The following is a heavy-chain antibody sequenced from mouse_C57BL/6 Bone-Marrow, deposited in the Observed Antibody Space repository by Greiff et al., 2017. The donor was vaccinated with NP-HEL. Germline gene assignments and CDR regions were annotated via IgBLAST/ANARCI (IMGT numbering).Heavy chain of an antibody. Sequence: QVQLQQPGAELVKPGASVKVSCKASGYTFTSYWLHWVKQRPGQGLEWIGRIHPNSGGTKYNEKFKSKATLTVDKPSSTAYMQLSSLTSEDSAVYYCARGGYDYLVMDYWGQGTSVTVSS. J-gene: IGHJ4*01. V-gene: IGHV1-72*01. CDR1: GYTFTSYW. CDR2: IHPNSGGT. CDR3: ARGGYDYLVMDY. D-gene: IGHD2-4*01.